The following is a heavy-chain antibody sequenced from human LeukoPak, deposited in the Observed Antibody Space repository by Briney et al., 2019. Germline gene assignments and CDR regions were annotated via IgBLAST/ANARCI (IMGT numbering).Heavy chain of an antibody. CDR2: ISSNGGST. V-gene: IGHV3-64*01. CDR3: ARAGRVYYYYGMDV. CDR1: GFTFSTYA. Sequence: GGSLRLSCAASGFTFSTYAMHWVRQAPGKGREYVSAISSNGGSTYYANSVKGRFTISRDNSKNTLYLQMGSLRAEDMAVYYCARAGRVYYYYGMDVWGQGTTVTVSS. J-gene: IGHJ6*02.